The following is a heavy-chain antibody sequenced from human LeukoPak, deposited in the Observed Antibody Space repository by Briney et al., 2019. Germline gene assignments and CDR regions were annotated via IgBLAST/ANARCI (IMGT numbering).Heavy chain of an antibody. V-gene: IGHV3-74*01. D-gene: IGHD3-22*01. CDR3: AREYYDSSGSPYFDY. Sequence: PGGSLRLSCAASGFTFSSYWMHWVRQAPGKGLVWVSRINSDGSSTTYGDSVKGRFTISRDNAKNTLYMYMRSLRAEDTAVYYCAREYYDSSGSPYFDYWGQGTLVTVSS. CDR2: INSDGSST. J-gene: IGHJ4*02. CDR1: GFTFSSYW.